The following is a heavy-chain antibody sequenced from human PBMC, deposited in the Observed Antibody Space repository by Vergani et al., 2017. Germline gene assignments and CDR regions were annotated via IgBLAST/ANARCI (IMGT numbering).Heavy chain of an antibody. D-gene: IGHD1-20*01. J-gene: IGHJ4*01. V-gene: IGHV3-30*03. CDR1: GFTFSSYG. CDR3: ARAYGRYDWFDY. Sequence: QVQLVESGGGVVQPGRSLRLSCAASGFTFSSYGMHWVRQAPGKGLEWVAVISYDGSNKYYADSVKGRFTISRDNSENTLYLQMNSLRAEDTAVYYCARAYGRYDWFDYWGQRTLVTVSS. CDR2: ISYDGSNK.